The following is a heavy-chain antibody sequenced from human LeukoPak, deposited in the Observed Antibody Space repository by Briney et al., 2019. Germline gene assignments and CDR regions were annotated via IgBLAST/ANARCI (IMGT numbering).Heavy chain of an antibody. CDR1: GGSISRYY. CDR2: IYYSGST. V-gene: IGHV4-59*08. D-gene: IGHD1-26*01. CDR3: VRRDGSYYECWYYFDY. Sequence: SETLSLTCTVSGGSISRYYWRWLRQPPGKGLEGMEYIYYSGSTNYNPSLKSRVTISVDTSKNQFSLKLSSVTAADTAVYYRVRRDGSYYECWYYFDYWGQGTLVTVSS. J-gene: IGHJ4*02.